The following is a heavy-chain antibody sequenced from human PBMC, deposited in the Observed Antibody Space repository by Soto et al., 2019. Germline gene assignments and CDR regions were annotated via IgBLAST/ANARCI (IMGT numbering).Heavy chain of an antibody. CDR3: ARGGSGIAAAGGWFDP. CDR1: GGSISSSNW. V-gene: IGHV4-4*02. CDR2: IYHSGST. Sequence: SETLSLTCAVSGGSISSSNWWSWVRQPPGKGLEWIGEIYHSGSTNYNPSLKSRVTISVDKSKNQFSLKLSSATAADTAVYYCARGGSGIAAAGGWFDPWGQGTLVTVSS. D-gene: IGHD6-13*01. J-gene: IGHJ5*02.